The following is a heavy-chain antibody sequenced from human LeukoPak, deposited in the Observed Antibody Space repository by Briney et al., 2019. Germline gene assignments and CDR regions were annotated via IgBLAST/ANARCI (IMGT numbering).Heavy chain of an antibody. CDR3: ARGHLWPDY. V-gene: IGHV3-23*01. D-gene: IGHD5-18*01. CDR1: GFNFNKYD. CDR2: ITGRSDKT. Sequence: PGGSLRLSCAASGFNFNKYDMTWARQAPGKGLEWVSTITGRSDKTYYTDSVKGRFVTSRDNSKDTLYLQMNSLRAEDTAVYYCARGHLWPDYWGQGTLVTVSS. J-gene: IGHJ4*02.